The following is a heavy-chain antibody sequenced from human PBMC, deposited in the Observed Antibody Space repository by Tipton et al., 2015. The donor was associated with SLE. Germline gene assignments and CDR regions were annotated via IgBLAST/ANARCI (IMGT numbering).Heavy chain of an antibody. J-gene: IGHJ4*02. Sequence: GSLRLSCAASGFTFRDYYMSWIRQAPGTGLEWVSYISSSSSTIYYADYVKGRFTISRDNAKNSLYLQMNSLRAEDTAVYYCARDNPSLMGATFFDYWGQGTLVTVSS. CDR3: ARDNPSLMGATFFDY. D-gene: IGHD1-26*01. CDR2: ISSSSSTI. V-gene: IGHV3-11*04. CDR1: GFTFRDYY.